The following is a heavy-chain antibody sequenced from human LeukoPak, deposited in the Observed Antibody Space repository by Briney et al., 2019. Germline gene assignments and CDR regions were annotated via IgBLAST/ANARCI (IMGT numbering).Heavy chain of an antibody. J-gene: IGHJ4*02. CDR2: FDTEDGET. V-gene: IGHV1-24*01. Sequence: GASVTVSCKVSGYTLTELSMHWVRQAPGRGLEWMGGFDTEDGETIYAQKFQGGVTMTEDTSTDTAYMELSSLRSEDTAVYYCATAGYCSTTSCYAIDYWGQGTLVTVSS. CDR3: ATAGYCSTTSCYAIDY. D-gene: IGHD2-2*01. CDR1: GYTLTELS.